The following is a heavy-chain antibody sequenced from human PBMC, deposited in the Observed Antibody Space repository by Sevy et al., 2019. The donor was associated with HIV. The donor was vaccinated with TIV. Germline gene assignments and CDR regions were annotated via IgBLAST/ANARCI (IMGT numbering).Heavy chain of an antibody. Sequence: ASVKVSCKAAGYTFSSYEINWVRQATGQGLEWMGWMNPKSGNTVYAQKFQGRVTMTRNTSTSTAYMELSSLRSEDTAVYYCARDEQRPYYYGSGNMGYWGQGTLVTVSS. CDR2: MNPKSGNT. CDR3: ARDEQRPYYYGSGNMGY. D-gene: IGHD3-10*01. CDR1: GYTFSSYE. J-gene: IGHJ4*02. V-gene: IGHV1-8*01.